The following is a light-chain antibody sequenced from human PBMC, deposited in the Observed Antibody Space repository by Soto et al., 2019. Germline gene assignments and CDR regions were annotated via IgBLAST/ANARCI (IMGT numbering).Light chain of an antibody. CDR2: KNN. V-gene: IGLV1-44*01. CDR3: SSWQDSLIGPV. CDR1: SSNIGSNT. Sequence: QPVLTQPPSASGTPGQRVTISCSGSSSNIGSNTVSWYRHLPGTAPKLLIYKNNQRPSGVPDRFSASKSGTSASLAISGLQSEDEAVYYCSSWQDSLIGPVFGGGTKLTVL. J-gene: IGLJ2*01.